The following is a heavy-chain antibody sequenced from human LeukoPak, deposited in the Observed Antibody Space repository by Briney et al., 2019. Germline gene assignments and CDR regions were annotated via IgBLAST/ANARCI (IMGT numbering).Heavy chain of an antibody. V-gene: IGHV3-21*01. J-gene: IGHJ3*02. D-gene: IGHD1-26*01. CDR2: ISSSSSYI. Sequence: KTGGSLRLSCAASGFTFSSYSMNWVRQAPGKGLEWVSSISSSSSYIYYADSVKGRFTISRDNAKNTLYLQMNSLRAEDTAVYYCARVYSGSLPDAFDIWGQGTMVTVSS. CDR1: GFTFSSYS. CDR3: ARVYSGSLPDAFDI.